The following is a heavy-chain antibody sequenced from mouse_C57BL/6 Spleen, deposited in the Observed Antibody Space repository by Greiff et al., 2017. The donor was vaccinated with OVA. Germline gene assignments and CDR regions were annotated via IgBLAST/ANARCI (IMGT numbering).Heavy chain of an antibody. CDR3: ARDDGYLYLDY. D-gene: IGHD2-3*01. Sequence: QVQLQQPGAELVKPGASVKLSCKASGYTFTSYWMHWVKQRPGQGLEWIGMIHPNSGSTNYNEKFKSKATLTVDKSSSTAYMQLSSLTSEDSAVYYCARDDGYLYLDYWGQGTTLTVSS. V-gene: IGHV1-64*01. CDR2: IHPNSGST. CDR1: GYTFTSYW. J-gene: IGHJ2*01.